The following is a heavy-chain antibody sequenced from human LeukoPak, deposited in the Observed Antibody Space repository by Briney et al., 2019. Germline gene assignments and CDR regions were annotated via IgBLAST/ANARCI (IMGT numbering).Heavy chain of an antibody. CDR1: GFTFSNYA. D-gene: IGHD6-19*01. CDR3: AKDGYSSGWYYYYMDV. CDR2: IGTIPGVT. Sequence: GGTLRLSCAASGFTFSNYAMSWVRQAPGKGLEWVSVIGTIPGVTYYTESVKGRFTISRDNSKNTVYLQMNNLRADDTALYFCAKDGYSSGWYYYYMDVWGKGTTVTVSS. V-gene: IGHV3-23*01. J-gene: IGHJ6*03.